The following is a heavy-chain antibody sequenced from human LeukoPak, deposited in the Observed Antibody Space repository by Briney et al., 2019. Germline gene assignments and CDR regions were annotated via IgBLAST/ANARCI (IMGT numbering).Heavy chain of an antibody. J-gene: IGHJ6*03. D-gene: IGHD2-2*01. Sequence: SETLSLTCTVSGGSISSGSYYWSWIRQPAGKGLEWIGRIYTSGGTNYNPTLKSRVTISVDTSKNQFSLKLSSVTAADTAVYYCARDGVIPAAKIYYYYYYMDAWGKGTTVTVSS. CDR3: ARDGVIPAAKIYYYYYYMDA. V-gene: IGHV4-61*02. CDR2: IYTSGGT. CDR1: GGSISSGSYY.